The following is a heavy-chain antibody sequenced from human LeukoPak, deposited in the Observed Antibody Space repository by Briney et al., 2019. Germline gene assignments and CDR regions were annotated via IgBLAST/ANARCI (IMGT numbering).Heavy chain of an antibody. D-gene: IGHD2-2*01. CDR3: AKDWRGCSGTSCYYRFDY. CDR2: ISDSGGNT. J-gene: IGHJ4*02. Sequence: GGSLRLSCAASGFTISSQAMSWVRQAPGKGLEWVSAISDSGGNTYYADSVKGRFTISRDNSKNTVYLQMNSLRAEDTAEYYCAKDWRGCSGTSCYYRFDYWGQGTLVTVSS. CDR1: GFTISSQA. V-gene: IGHV3-23*01.